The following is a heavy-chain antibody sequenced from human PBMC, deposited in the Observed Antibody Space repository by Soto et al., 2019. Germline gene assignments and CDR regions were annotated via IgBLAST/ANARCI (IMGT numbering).Heavy chain of an antibody. V-gene: IGHV3-7*01. CDR2: IKQDGSEK. Sequence: EAQLVESGGGLVQPGGSLRLSCAASGFTFTNDWMSWVRQAPGKGLEWVANIKQDGSEKYYADSAKGRFIISRDNAKTSLYLQMNSLRAEDTAVYYCARDMGVFCSGYPEGGFDYWGQGTPVTVSS. CDR1: GFTFTNDW. D-gene: IGHD3-3*01. CDR3: ARDMGVFCSGYPEGGFDY. J-gene: IGHJ4*02.